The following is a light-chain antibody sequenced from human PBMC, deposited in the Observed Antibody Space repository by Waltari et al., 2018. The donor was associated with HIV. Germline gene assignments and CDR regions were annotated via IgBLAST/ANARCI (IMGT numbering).Light chain of an antibody. V-gene: IGKV1-27*01. CDR1: QGIGSD. CDR2: AAS. J-gene: IGKJ2*01. Sequence: DVQMTQSPSSLSASVGDRVAITCRASQGIGSDLAWYQQKPGKVPKLLIYAASTLQSGAPSRVSGSGSGTDFTLTITNLQTEDFSFYYCQRYDRAPYTFGPGTRLELK. CDR3: QRYDRAPYT.